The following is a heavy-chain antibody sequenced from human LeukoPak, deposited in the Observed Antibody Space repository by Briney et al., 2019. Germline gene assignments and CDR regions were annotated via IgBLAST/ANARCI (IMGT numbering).Heavy chain of an antibody. D-gene: IGHD1-26*01. CDR1: ECTYTRYY. V-gene: IGHV1-2*02. J-gene: IGHJ3*02. CDR2: MNPNSGGT. CDR3: ARDIGPDSGNYRLALDI. Sequence: GASVKVSCQAFECTYTRYYIHWVRQARRQGLEWMGWMNPNSGGTNYGQKFQGRVTMTRDTSIRTSYMDLRRLRSDDTALYYCARDIGPDSGNYRLALDIWGQGTMVTVSS.